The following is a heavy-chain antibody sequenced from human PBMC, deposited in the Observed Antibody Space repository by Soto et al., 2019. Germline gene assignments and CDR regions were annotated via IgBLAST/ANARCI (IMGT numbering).Heavy chain of an antibody. CDR1: GFTFSNAW. V-gene: IGHV3-15*01. D-gene: IGHD1-26*01. J-gene: IGHJ6*02. CDR2: IKSKTDGGTT. CDR3: TTDGGSYSPYYYGMDV. Sequence: GGSLRLSCAASGFTFSNAWMSWVRQAPGKGLEWVGRIKSKTDGGTTDYAAPVKGRFTISRDDSKNTLYLQMNSLKTEDTAVYYCTTDGGSYSPYYYGMDVWDQGTTVTVSS.